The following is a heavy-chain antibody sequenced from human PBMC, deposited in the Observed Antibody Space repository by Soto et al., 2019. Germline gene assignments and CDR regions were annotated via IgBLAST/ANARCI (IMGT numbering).Heavy chain of an antibody. Sequence: QVQLVESGGGVVQPGRSLRLSCAASGFTFSSYAMHWVRQAPGKGLEWVAVISYDGSNKYYADSVKGRFTISRDNSKNTLYLQMNSLRAEDTAVYYCARGTDAYYEYVWGSYRSPNFDYWGQGTLVTVSS. CDR3: ARGTDAYYEYVWGSYRSPNFDY. J-gene: IGHJ4*02. D-gene: IGHD3-16*02. CDR2: ISYDGSNK. CDR1: GFTFSSYA. V-gene: IGHV3-30-3*01.